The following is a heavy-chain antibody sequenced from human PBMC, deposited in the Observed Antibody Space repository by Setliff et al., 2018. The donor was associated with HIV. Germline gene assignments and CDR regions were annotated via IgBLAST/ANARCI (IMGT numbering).Heavy chain of an antibody. CDR2: IIPIFGTA. V-gene: IGHV1-69*13. CDR1: GGNFSNYA. D-gene: IGHD3-9*01. J-gene: IGHJ4*02. CDR3: AKGSPLVISLPDF. Sequence: SVKVSCKASGGNFSNYAISWVRQAPGQGLEWMGGIIPIFGTAHYAQRFQGRVTITADESTNTAYMELSSLISEDTALYYCAKGSPLVISLPDFWGQGTLVTVSS.